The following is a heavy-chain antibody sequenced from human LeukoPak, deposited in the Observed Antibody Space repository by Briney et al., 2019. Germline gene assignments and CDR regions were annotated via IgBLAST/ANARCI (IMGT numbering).Heavy chain of an antibody. V-gene: IGHV3-7*05. CDR2: INQDGSEK. J-gene: IGHJ4*02. CDR3: ARDATPDGIIFDY. CDR1: GFTFSSHW. Sequence: GRSQRLSCAASGFTFSSHWMNWVRQAPGKGLEWVANINQDGSEKYYVDSVKGRFTISRDNAKNSLYLQMNSLRAEDTAVYYCARDATPDGIIFDYWGQGTLVTVSS. D-gene: IGHD3-16*01.